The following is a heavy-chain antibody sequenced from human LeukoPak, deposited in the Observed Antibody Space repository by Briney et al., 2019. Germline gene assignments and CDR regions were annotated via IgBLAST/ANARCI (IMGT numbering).Heavy chain of an antibody. J-gene: IGHJ6*03. V-gene: IGHV1-2*06. CDR3: AGEAVQQLPPYYMDV. Sequence: ASVKVSCKASGYTFTGYYMHWVRQAPGQGLEWMGRINPNSGGTNYAQKFQGRVTMTRDTSISTAYMELSRLRSDDTAVYYCAGEAVQQLPPYYMDVWGKGTTVTVSS. CDR2: INPNSGGT. CDR1: GYTFTGYY. D-gene: IGHD6-13*01.